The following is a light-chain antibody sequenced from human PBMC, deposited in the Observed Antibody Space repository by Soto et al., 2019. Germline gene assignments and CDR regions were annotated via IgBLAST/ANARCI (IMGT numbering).Light chain of an antibody. CDR3: SSYTSTTVYI. Sequence: QSVLTQPASVSGSPGQSITISCTGTSSDVGGYNYVSWYQQHPGDAPKLMIYHVTNRPSGVSDRFSGSKSGNTASLTISGLQAEDEADYYCSSYTSTTVYIFGTGTKLTVL. V-gene: IGLV2-14*03. CDR2: HVT. J-gene: IGLJ1*01. CDR1: SSDVGGYNY.